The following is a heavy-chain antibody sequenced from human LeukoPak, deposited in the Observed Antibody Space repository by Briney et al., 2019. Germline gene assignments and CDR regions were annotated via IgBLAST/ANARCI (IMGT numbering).Heavy chain of an antibody. CDR1: VFTFNSDW. D-gene: IGHD2-15*01. V-gene: IGHV3-7*01. CDR2: INPNGNIE. J-gene: IGHJ4*02. CDR3: ATEAWYRFEY. Sequence: GGSLRLSCAASVFTFNSDWMSWVRQAPGQGLECVAKINPNGNIEQYVDSVKGRFTISRDNSKKSLYLQMNNLRVEDTAVYYCATEAWYRFEYWGRGTLVTVSP.